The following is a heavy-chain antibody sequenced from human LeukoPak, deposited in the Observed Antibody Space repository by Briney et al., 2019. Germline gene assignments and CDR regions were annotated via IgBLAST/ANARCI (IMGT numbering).Heavy chain of an antibody. V-gene: IGHV3-48*01. CDR1: GFTFSSYG. CDR2: ISSSSSTI. J-gene: IGHJ4*02. CDR3: ARGPDPSFAVPAARIDY. Sequence: PGGSLRLSCAASGFTFSSYGMHWVRQAPGKGLEWVSYISSSSSTIYYADSVKGRFTISRDNAKNSLYLQMNSLRAEDTAVYYCARGPDPSFAVPAARIDYWGQGTLVTVSS. D-gene: IGHD2-2*01.